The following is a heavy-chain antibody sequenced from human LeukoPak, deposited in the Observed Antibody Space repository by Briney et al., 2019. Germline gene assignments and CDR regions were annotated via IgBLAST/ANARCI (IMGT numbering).Heavy chain of an antibody. CDR2: IYYGGST. Sequence: SETLSLTCTVSGGSISSSSYYWGWIRQPPGKGLEWIGSIYYGGSTYYNPSLKSRVTISVDTSKNQFSLKLSSVTAADTAVYYCARRGYGDYDVFDIWGQGTMVTVSS. J-gene: IGHJ3*02. CDR3: ARRGYGDYDVFDI. CDR1: GGSISSSSYY. D-gene: IGHD4-17*01. V-gene: IGHV4-39*01.